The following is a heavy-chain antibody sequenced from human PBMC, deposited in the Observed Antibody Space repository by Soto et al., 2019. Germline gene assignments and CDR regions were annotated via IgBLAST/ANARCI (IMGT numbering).Heavy chain of an antibody. CDR2: IYYSGST. CDR3: ARISSLYCRSNFCYYFDS. CDR1: GGSISSGGYY. D-gene: IGHD2-2*01. V-gene: IGHV4-31*03. J-gene: IGHJ4*02. Sequence: QVQLQESGPGLVKPSQTLSLTCTVSGGSISSGGYYWSWIRQHPGKGLEWIGYIYYSGSTYYNPSLKSRLTISVDTSKNQFSLRLSSVTAADTAVYYCARISSLYCRSNFCYYFDSWGQGTLVTVSS.